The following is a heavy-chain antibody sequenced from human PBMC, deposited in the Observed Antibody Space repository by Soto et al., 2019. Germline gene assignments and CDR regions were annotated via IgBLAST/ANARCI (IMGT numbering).Heavy chain of an antibody. CDR3: ARDLEWQQLAPTSGFDP. J-gene: IGHJ5*02. Sequence: SQTLSLTCAISGDRVSSNSAAWNWIRQSPSRGLEWLGRTYYRSKWYNDYAVSVKSRITINPDTSKNQFSLQLNSVTPEDTAVYYCARDLEWQQLAPTSGFDPWGQGTLVTVSS. D-gene: IGHD6-13*01. V-gene: IGHV6-1*01. CDR2: TYYRSKWYN. CDR1: GDRVSSNSAA.